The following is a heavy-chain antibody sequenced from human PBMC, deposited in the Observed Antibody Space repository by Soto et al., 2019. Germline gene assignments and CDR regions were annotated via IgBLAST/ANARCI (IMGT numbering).Heavy chain of an antibody. CDR3: AREAITETSGRYYHYGMDV. CDR1: GYTFTGYY. D-gene: IGHD1-20*01. Sequence: QVQLEQSGVEVKKPGASVRVSCKASGYTFTGYYMHWVRQAPGQGLEWMGWINPNSGDTKYSQKFQGRVTLTRDTSISTAYMELNRLTSDDTAVFYCAREAITETSGRYYHYGMDVWGQGTTVTVSS. CDR2: INPNSGDT. V-gene: IGHV1-2*02. J-gene: IGHJ6*02.